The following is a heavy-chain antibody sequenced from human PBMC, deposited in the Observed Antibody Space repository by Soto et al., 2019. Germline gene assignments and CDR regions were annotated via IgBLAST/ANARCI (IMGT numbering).Heavy chain of an antibody. J-gene: IGHJ4*02. CDR2: IYWDDDT. CDR3: AHTMAPRILDS. Sequence: QITLKEAGPTLVKPTQTLTLTCSFSGFSLITSGVGVGCIRQPPGKALEWLALIYWDDDTGYSTSLRNRLTITKYTSRNQVVLTMTNMDPADTGTYYCAHTMAPRILDSWGQGTLVTVSS. CDR1: GFSLITSGVG. V-gene: IGHV2-5*02.